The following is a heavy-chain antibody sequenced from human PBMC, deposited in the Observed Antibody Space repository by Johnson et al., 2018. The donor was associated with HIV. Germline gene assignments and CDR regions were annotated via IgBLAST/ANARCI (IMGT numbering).Heavy chain of an antibody. CDR2: ISSGGSNI. D-gene: IGHD6-13*01. CDR1: GFSFGDYY. J-gene: IGHJ3*01. Sequence: QVLLVESGGGLVKPGGSLRLSCEASGFSFGDYYMTWIRQAPGKGLEWVSYISSGGSNIKYADSVQGRFTISRDNSKNTLYLQMNSLRAEDTALYYCARGADPGIAAALVWGQGTMVTVSS. V-gene: IGHV3-11*01. CDR3: ARGADPGIAAALV.